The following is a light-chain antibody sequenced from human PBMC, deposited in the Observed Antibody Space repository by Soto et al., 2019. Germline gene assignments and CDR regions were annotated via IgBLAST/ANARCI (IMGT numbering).Light chain of an antibody. CDR2: EVT. CDR3: SSYAGSDNFEV. CDR1: RSDVGDYNY. J-gene: IGLJ2*01. Sequence: QSALTQPPSASGSPGQSVTISCTGTRSDVGDYNYVSWYQQHPGKAPKLLIYEVTKRPSGVPDHFSGSKSANTASLTVSGLQAEDEADYYCSSYAGSDNFEVFGGGTKLTVL. V-gene: IGLV2-8*01.